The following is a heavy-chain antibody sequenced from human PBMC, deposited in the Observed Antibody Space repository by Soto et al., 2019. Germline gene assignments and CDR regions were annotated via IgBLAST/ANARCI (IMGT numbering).Heavy chain of an antibody. D-gene: IGHD6-19*01. CDR2: IYYSGST. Sequence: PSETLSLTCTVSGGSISSSSYYWGWIRQPPGKGLEWIGSIYYSGSTYYNPSLKSRVTISVDTSKNQFSLKLSSVTAAGTAVYYCASIARYSSGWLFDYWGQGTRVTVSS. CDR3: ASIARYSSGWLFDY. CDR1: GGSISSSSYY. J-gene: IGHJ4*02. V-gene: IGHV4-39*01.